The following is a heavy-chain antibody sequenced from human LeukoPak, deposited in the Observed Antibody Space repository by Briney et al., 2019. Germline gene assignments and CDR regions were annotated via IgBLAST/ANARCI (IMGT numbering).Heavy chain of an antibody. CDR3: ARAGGGTIFGVVIKKGCMDV. J-gene: IGHJ6*03. V-gene: IGHV3-23*01. CDR1: GFTFSTYA. Sequence: GGSLRLSCAASGFTFSTYAMSWVRQAPGQGLEWVSSISGSGDKPYYADSVKGRFTTSRDNSKNTLYLQMNSLRAEDTAVYYCARAGGGTIFGVVIKKGCMDVWGKGTTVTVSS. D-gene: IGHD3-3*01. CDR2: ISGSGDKP.